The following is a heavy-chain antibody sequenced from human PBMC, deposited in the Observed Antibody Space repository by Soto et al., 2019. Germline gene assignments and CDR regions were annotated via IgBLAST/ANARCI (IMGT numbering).Heavy chain of an antibody. CDR1: GYTFTSYD. V-gene: IGHV1-8*01. Sequence: ASVKVSCKASGYTFTSYDINWVRQATGQGLEWMGWMNPNSGNTGYAQKFQGRVTMTRNTSISTAYMELSSLRSEDTAVYYCARGRVLEVLMVYDPLYYGMDVWGQGTTVTVSS. CDR2: MNPNSGNT. CDR3: ARGRVLEVLMVYDPLYYGMDV. D-gene: IGHD2-8*01. J-gene: IGHJ6*02.